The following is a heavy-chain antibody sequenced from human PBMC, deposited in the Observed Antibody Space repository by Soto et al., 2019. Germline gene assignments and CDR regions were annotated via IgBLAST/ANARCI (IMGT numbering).Heavy chain of an antibody. D-gene: IGHD3-22*01. V-gene: IGHV3-23*01. CDR2: ISGSGGST. J-gene: IGHJ4*02. Sequence: PGGSLRLSCAASGFTFSSYAMSWVRQAPGKGLEWVSAISGSGGSTYYADSVKGRFTISRDNSKNTLYLQMNSLRAEDTAVYYCAKSPDLVTMIVVVYFDSWGKGTLVTVSS. CDR3: AKSPDLVTMIVVVYFDS. CDR1: GFTFSSYA.